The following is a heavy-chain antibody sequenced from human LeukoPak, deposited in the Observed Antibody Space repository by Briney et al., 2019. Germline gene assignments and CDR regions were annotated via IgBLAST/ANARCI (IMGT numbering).Heavy chain of an antibody. D-gene: IGHD3-10*01. Sequence: ASVKVSCKVSGYTLTELSMHWVRQAPGKGLEWMGGFDPEDGETIYAQTFQGRVTMTEDTSTDTAYMELSSLRSEDTAVYYCATVTSSGTPDYYYYYMDVWGKGTTVTVSS. CDR2: FDPEDGET. V-gene: IGHV1-24*01. CDR3: ATVTSSGTPDYYYYYMDV. J-gene: IGHJ6*03. CDR1: GYTLTELS.